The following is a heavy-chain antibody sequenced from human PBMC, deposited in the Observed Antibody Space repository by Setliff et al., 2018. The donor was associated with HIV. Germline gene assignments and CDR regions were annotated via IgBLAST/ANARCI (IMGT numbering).Heavy chain of an antibody. CDR3: ARGDGTKYYYYYYMDV. CDR1: GGSFSDYS. V-gene: IGHV4-34*01. J-gene: IGHJ6*03. CDR2: INDNGGA. D-gene: IGHD1-7*01. Sequence: PSETLSLTCAVSGGSFSDYSWTWLRQPPGKALEWIGHINDNGGANYNPSLTTRATISVATPKNQFFLKLSSVTAADTAVYYCARGDGTKYYYYYYMDVWGKGTTVTVSS.